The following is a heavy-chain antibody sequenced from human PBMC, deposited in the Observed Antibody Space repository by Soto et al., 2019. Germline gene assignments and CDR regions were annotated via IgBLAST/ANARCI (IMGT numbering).Heavy chain of an antibody. CDR3: ARLELTRLDN. CDR1: GYTFATHW. CDR2: IYPGDSDT. Sequence: PGESLKISCKGSGYTFATHWIAWVRQMPGKGLEWMGIIYPGDSDTRYSPSFQGQVTISADKSFSTAYLQWSSLKASDTAIYFCARLELTRLDNCGQGTPVTVS. D-gene: IGHD1-1*01. V-gene: IGHV5-51*01. J-gene: IGHJ4*02.